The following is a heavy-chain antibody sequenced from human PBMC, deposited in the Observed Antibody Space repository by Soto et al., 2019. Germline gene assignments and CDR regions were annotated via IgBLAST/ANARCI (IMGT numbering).Heavy chain of an antibody. CDR3: AKDAGGIMNMVRGVITAIPAY. V-gene: IGHV3-23*01. D-gene: IGHD3-10*01. J-gene: IGHJ4*02. CDR1: GFTFSSYA. CDR2: ISGSGGST. Sequence: EVQLLESGGGLVQPGGSLRLSCAASGFTFSSYAMSWVRQAPGKGLEWVSAISGSGGSTYYADSVKGRFTISRDNSKNPLDLQVNSLRAEDTAVYYCAKDAGGIMNMVRGVITAIPAYWGQETLVTASS.